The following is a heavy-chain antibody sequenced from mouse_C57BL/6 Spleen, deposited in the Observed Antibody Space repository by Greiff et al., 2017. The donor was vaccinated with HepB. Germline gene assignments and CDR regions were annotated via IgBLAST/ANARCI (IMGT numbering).Heavy chain of an antibody. CDR1: GYTFTSYW. D-gene: IGHD2-5*01. J-gene: IGHJ4*01. V-gene: IGHV1-55*01. CDR3: ARVDSNYGYYAMDY. CDR2: IYPGSGST. Sequence: QVQLKQPGAELVKPGASVKMSCKASGYTFTSYWITWVQQRPGQGLEWIGDIYPGSGSTNYNEKFKSKATLTVDTSSSTAYMQLSSLTSEDSAVYYCARVDSNYGYYAMDYWGQGTSVTVSS.